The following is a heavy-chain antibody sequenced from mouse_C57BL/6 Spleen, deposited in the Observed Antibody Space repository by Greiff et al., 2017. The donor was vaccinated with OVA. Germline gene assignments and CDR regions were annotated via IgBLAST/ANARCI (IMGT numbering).Heavy chain of an antibody. CDR3: ARNFGYYGDAMDY. CDR1: GFTFSDYG. J-gene: IGHJ4*01. V-gene: IGHV5-17*01. D-gene: IGHD2-3*01. Sequence: EVKLVESGGGLVKPGGSLKLSCAASGFTFSDYGMHWVRQAPEKGLEWVAYISSGSSTIYYADTVKGRFTISRDNAKNTLFLQMTSLRSEDTAMYYCARNFGYYGDAMDYWGQGTSVTVSS. CDR2: ISSGSSTI.